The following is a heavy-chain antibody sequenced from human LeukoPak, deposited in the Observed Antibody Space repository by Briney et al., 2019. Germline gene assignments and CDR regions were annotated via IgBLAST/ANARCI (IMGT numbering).Heavy chain of an antibody. CDR3: SRGLDSRKLGY. J-gene: IGHJ4*02. D-gene: IGHD3-22*01. CDR1: GASLSSDDQY. CDR2: IHPSGML. Sequence: SQTLSLTCTVYGASLSSDDQYWNWIRQSPGKGLEWIGSIHPSGMLYNNPSLESRFTISIDTSKDQFSLNLNSVTAADTAVYFCSRGLDSRKLGYWGQGTLVTVSS. V-gene: IGHV4-31*03.